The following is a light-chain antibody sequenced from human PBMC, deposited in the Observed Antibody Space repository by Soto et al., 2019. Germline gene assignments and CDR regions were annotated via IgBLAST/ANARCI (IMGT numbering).Light chain of an antibody. Sequence: QSVLTQPPSASGSPGQSVTISCTGTSSDVGRYNYVSWYQQHPGKAPKLMISEVNKRASGVPDRFSGSKSGNTASLTVSGLQAEDEADYSCSSYAGTPFVFGTGTKLTV. CDR1: SSDVGRYNY. CDR3: SSYAGTPFV. CDR2: EVN. V-gene: IGLV2-8*01. J-gene: IGLJ1*01.